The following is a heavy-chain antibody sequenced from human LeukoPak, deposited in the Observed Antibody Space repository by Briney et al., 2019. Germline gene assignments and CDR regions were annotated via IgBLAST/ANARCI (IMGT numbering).Heavy chain of an antibody. CDR3: AREKLDGDYFFDY. CDR1: GFTFSTYW. J-gene: IGHJ4*02. CDR2: IKQDGSEK. D-gene: IGHD4-17*01. Sequence: GGSLRLSCAASGFTFSTYWMSWVRQAPVKGLEWVANIKQDGSEKYFVDSEKGRFTISRDNAKNSLYLQMNSLRAEDTAVYYCAREKLDGDYFFDYWGQGTLVTVSS. V-gene: IGHV3-7*01.